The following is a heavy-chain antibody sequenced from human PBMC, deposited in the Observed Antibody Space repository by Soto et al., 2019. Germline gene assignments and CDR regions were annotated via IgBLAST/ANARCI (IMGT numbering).Heavy chain of an antibody. CDR2: IYHSGST. J-gene: IGHJ4*02. V-gene: IGHV4-4*02. CDR3: ARHGIAVADSYFDY. D-gene: IGHD6-19*01. CDR1: SGSISSNW. Sequence: TSETLSLTCAVSSGSISSNWWSWVRQPPGKGLEWIGEIYHSGSTNYNPSLKSRVTISVDKSKNQFSLKLSSVTAADTAVYYCARHGIAVADSYFDYWGQGTLVTVSS.